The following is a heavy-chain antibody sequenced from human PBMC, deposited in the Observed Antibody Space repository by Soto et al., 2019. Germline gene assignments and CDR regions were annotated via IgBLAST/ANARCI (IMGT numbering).Heavy chain of an antibody. CDR2: IYYSGST. Sequence: SGTLSLTCTVSGGSISSYYWSWIRQPPGKGLEWIGYIYYSGSTNYNPSLKSRVTISVDTSKNQFSLKLSSVTAADTAVYYCARLEELIAYSGGGSCPHAYDYGMDVCGQGTTAT. V-gene: IGHV4-59*01. D-gene: IGHD2-21*01. CDR1: GGSISSYY. CDR3: ARLEELIAYSGGGSCPHAYDYGMDV. J-gene: IGHJ6*02.